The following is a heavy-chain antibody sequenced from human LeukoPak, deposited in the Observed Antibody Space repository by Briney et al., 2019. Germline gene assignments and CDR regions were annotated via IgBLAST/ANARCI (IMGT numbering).Heavy chain of an antibody. CDR1: GGSISSSNW. CDR3: ARGGSRGYYFDY. CDR2: IYHSGST. J-gene: IGHJ4*02. Sequence: SETLSLTCAVSGGSISSSNWWSWVRQPPGKGLEWIGEIYHSGSTNYNPSLMSRVTISVDKSKNQFSLKLSSVTAADTAVYYCARGGSRGYYFDYWGQGTLVTVSS. D-gene: IGHD5-12*01. V-gene: IGHV4-4*02.